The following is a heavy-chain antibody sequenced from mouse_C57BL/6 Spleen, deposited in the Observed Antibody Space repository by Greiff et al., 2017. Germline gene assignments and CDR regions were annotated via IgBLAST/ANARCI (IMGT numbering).Heavy chain of an antibody. CDR3: ARSSTYYSNYDWYFDV. J-gene: IGHJ1*03. CDR2: IDPSDSYT. V-gene: IGHV1-50*01. CDR1: GYTFTSYW. D-gene: IGHD2-5*01. Sequence: QVQLQQPGAELVKPGASVKLSCKASGYTFTSYWMQWVKQRPGQGLEWIGEIDPSDSYTNYNQKFKGKATLTVDTSSSTAYMQLSSLTSEDSAVYYCARSSTYYSNYDWYFDVWGTGTTVTVSS.